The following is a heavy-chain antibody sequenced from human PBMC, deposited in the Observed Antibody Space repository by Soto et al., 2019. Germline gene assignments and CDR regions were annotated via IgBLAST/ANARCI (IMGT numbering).Heavy chain of an antibody. Sequence: ASVNGSCKASGYTFTGYYIHRGRQAPGQGLEWMGWINPNSGGTNYAQKFQGWVTMTRDTSISTAYMELSRLRSDDTAVYYCARDSAYTSSGWYSWYGMDVWGQGTTVTVSS. CDR1: GYTFTGYY. D-gene: IGHD6-19*01. V-gene: IGHV1-2*04. CDR2: INPNSGGT. J-gene: IGHJ6*02. CDR3: ARDSAYTSSGWYSWYGMDV.